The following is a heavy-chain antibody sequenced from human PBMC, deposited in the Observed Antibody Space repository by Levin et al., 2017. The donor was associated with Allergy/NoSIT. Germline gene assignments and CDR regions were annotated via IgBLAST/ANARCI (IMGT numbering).Heavy chain of an antibody. J-gene: IGHJ4*02. Sequence: ETLSLTCAASGFTFSHSSMNWVRQAPGKGLEWVSYVSSSGNTIYYADSVKGRLTISRDNAQNSLYLQMNSLRVDDTALYYCVRDGYSGDYFSNWGQGTLVTVSS. CDR3: VRDGYSGDYFSN. CDR1: GFTFSHSS. CDR2: VSSSGNTI. D-gene: IGHD1-26*01. V-gene: IGHV3-48*01.